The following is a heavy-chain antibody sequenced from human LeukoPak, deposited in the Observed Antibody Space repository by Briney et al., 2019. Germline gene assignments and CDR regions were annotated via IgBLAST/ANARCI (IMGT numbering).Heavy chain of an antibody. D-gene: IGHD2-2*01. J-gene: IGHJ6*03. CDR1: GYTFTSYY. V-gene: IGHV1-46*01. CDR3: ARVPLGYCSSTSCYGHYYYYMDV. CDR2: INPSGGCT. Sequence: ASVKVSCKASGYTFTSYYMHWVRQAPGQGLEWMGIINPSGGCTNYAQKFQGRVTMTRDMSTSTVYMELSSLRSEDPAVYYCARVPLGYCSSTSCYGHYYYYMDVWGKGTTVTISS.